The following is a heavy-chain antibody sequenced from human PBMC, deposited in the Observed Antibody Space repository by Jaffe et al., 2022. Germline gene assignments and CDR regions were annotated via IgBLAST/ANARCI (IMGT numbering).Heavy chain of an antibody. CDR2: IYHSGST. Sequence: QVQLQESGPGLVKPSETLSLTCAVSGYSISSGYNWGWIRQPPGKGLEWIGSIYHSGSTYYNPSLKSRVTISVDTSKNQFSLKLSSVTAADTAVYYCARQAQIVATTTYNWFDPWGQGTLVIVSS. J-gene: IGHJ5*02. CDR3: ARQAQIVATTTYNWFDP. CDR1: GYSISSGYN. V-gene: IGHV4-38-2*01. D-gene: IGHD5-12*01.